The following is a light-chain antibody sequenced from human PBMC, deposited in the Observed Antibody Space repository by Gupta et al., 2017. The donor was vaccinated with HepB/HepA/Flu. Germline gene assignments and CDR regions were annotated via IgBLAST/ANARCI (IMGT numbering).Light chain of an antibody. Sequence: DIQMTHSPSSLSASVGDSGTVTCRASQSISSYLNWYQQKPGKAPNLLIYAASSLQSGVPSRFSGSGSGTDVTPTISSLAPEDGATDYCQKRDLTPLTFGQGTKVEIK. V-gene: IGKV1-39*01. CDR1: QSISSY. CDR2: AAS. CDR3: QKRDLTPLT. J-gene: IGKJ1*01.